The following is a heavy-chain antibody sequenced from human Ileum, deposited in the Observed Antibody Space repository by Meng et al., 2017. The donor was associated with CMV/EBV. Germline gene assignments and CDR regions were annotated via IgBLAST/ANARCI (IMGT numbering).Heavy chain of an antibody. V-gene: IGHV4-4*07. CDR2: LRTSGTI. Sequence: LQESGPGLVKPSETLSLTFSVSGGSISDYQWTWIRKSAGKGLQWLGRLRTSGTIDHNPSFKSRVTLSIDTSKNQFSLKLTSVTAADTAVYYCGRAGARGVPVDIWGQGTLVTVSS. CDR3: GRAGARGVPVDI. J-gene: IGHJ4*02. CDR1: GGSISDYQ. D-gene: IGHD3-10*01.